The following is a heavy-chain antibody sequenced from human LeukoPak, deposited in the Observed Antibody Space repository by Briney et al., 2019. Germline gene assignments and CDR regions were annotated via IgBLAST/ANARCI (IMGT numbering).Heavy chain of an antibody. V-gene: IGHV4-30-4*08. D-gene: IGHD3-16*02. CDR3: ARDRVLGDYVWGSYRQGDAFDI. CDR1: GGSISSGDYY. J-gene: IGHJ3*02. Sequence: SETLSLTCTVSGGSISSGDYYWSWIRQPPGRGLEWIGYIYYSGSTYYNPSLKSRVTISVDTSKNQFSLKLSSVTAADTAVYYCARDRVLGDYVWGSYRQGDAFDIWGQGTMVTVSS. CDR2: IYYSGST.